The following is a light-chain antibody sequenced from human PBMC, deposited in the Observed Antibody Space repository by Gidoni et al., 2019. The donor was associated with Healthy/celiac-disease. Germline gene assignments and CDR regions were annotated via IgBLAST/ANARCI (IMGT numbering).Light chain of an antibody. Sequence: DIVMTQSPLSLPVTPGEPASISCRSRHSLLHSNGYNYLDWYLQKPGQSPQLLIYLGSSRASGVPDRFSGSGSGTDFTLKISRVEAEDVGVYYCMQALQTPFTFGPGTKLDIK. J-gene: IGKJ3*01. CDR3: MQALQTPFT. CDR1: HSLLHSNGYNY. V-gene: IGKV2-28*01. CDR2: LGS.